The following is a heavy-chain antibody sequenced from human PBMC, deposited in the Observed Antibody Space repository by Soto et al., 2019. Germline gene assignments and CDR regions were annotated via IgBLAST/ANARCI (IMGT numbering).Heavy chain of an antibody. CDR2: IYTTGST. J-gene: IGHJ5*02. CDR3: ARDPLEGGWAARPGSWFDP. CDR1: VGSISGYY. V-gene: IGHV4-4*07. D-gene: IGHD6-6*01. Sequence: TLSLTCTVSVGSISGYYCSWIRQPAGKGLEWIGRIYTTGSTIYNPSLRSRVTMSVDTSKNQFSLKLSSVTAADTAVYYCARDPLEGGWAARPGSWFDPWGQGTLVTVSS.